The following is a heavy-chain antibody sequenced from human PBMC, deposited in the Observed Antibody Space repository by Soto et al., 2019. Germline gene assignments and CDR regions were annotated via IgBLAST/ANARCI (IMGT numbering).Heavy chain of an antibody. CDR1: GRSFSGYY. D-gene: IGHD3-3*01. J-gene: IGHJ6*02. CDR3: ARPYYDFWSGFFYGMDV. CDR2: INHSGST. Sequence: SETLSLTCAVDGRSFSGYYWSWIRQPPGKGLEWIGEINHSGSTNYNPSLKSRVTISVDTSKNQFSLKLSSVTAADTAVYYCARPYYDFWSGFFYGMDVWGQGTTVTVSS. V-gene: IGHV4-34*01.